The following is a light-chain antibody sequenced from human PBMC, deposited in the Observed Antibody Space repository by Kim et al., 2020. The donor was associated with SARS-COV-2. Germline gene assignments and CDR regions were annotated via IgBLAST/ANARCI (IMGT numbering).Light chain of an antibody. CDR1: KLGDKY. Sequence: SYELTQPPSVSVSPGQTANITCSGNKLGDKYACWYQQKPGQSPVLVIYQDSKRPSGIPERFSGSNSGSTATLAISGTQAMDEADYYCQAWDSSTVVFGGG. V-gene: IGLV3-1*01. J-gene: IGLJ2*01. CDR2: QDS. CDR3: QAWDSSTVV.